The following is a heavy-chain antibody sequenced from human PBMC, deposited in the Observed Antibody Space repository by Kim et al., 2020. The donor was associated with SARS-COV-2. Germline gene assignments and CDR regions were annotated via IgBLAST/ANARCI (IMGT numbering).Heavy chain of an antibody. D-gene: IGHD6-13*01. Sequence: GGSLRLSCAASGFTFSSYDMHWVRQATGKGLEWVSAIGTAGDTYYPGSVKGRFTISRENAKNSLYLQMNSLRAGDTAVYYCARERVGAQQLVRGGVYGMDVWGQGTTVTVSS. CDR1: GFTFSSYD. J-gene: IGHJ6*02. CDR3: ARERVGAQQLVRGGVYGMDV. V-gene: IGHV3-13*01. CDR2: IGTAGDT.